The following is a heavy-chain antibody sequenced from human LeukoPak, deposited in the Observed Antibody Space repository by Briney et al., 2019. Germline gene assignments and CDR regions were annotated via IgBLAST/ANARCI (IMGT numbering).Heavy chain of an antibody. CDR3: ARSSSSPDNWFDP. Sequence: ASVKVSCKASGYTFTSYDINWVRQATGQGLEWMGWMNPNSGNTGYAQKFQGRVTITRNTSISTAYMELSSLRSEDTAVYYCARSSSSPDNWFDPWGQGTLVTVSS. V-gene: IGHV1-8*03. CDR2: MNPNSGNT. D-gene: IGHD6-6*01. CDR1: GYTFTSYD. J-gene: IGHJ5*02.